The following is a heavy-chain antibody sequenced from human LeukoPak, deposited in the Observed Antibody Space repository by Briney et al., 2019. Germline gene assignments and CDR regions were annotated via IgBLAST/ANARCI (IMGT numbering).Heavy chain of an antibody. J-gene: IGHJ5*02. D-gene: IGHD4-17*01. Sequence: GGSLRLSCAASGFTFSGSAMHWVRQASGKGLEWVGRIRSKANSYATAYAASVKGRFTISRDDSKNTAYLQMNSLKTKDTAVYYCTRPVLTTVTTGVGYNWFDPWGQGTLVTVSS. CDR1: GFTFSGSA. V-gene: IGHV3-73*01. CDR2: IRSKANSYAT. CDR3: TRPVLTTVTTGVGYNWFDP.